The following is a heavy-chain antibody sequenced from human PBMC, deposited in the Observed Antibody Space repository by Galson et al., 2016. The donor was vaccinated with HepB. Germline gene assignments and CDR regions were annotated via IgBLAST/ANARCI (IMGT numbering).Heavy chain of an antibody. D-gene: IGHD3-10*01. CDR2: TSYDGNKK. J-gene: IGHJ4*02. CDR1: GFSFNSYA. Sequence: SLRLSCAASGFSFNSYAMHWVRQAPGKGLEWVAVTSYDGNKKYYADSVKGRFSISRDNSKNTLFLQMSSLRPEDMAVYYCAKHTYYYGSGSYSGFDYWGQGTLITVSS. CDR3: AKHTYYYGSGSYSGFDY. V-gene: IGHV3-30*18.